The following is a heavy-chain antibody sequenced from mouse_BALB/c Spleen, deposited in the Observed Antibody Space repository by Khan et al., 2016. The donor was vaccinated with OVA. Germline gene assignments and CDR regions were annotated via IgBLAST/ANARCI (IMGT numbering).Heavy chain of an antibody. Sequence: VELVESGPGLVAPSQSLSITCTVPGFSLTSDGVSWVRQPPGKGLEWLGVIWGDGSTNYHSALRSRLSIRKDNSKSQVFLKLDSLQTDDTATYYCAKLRVFYFDSWGQGTTLTVSS. CDR3: AKLRVFYFDS. V-gene: IGHV2-3*01. CDR1: GFSLTSDG. CDR2: IWGDGST. J-gene: IGHJ2*01.